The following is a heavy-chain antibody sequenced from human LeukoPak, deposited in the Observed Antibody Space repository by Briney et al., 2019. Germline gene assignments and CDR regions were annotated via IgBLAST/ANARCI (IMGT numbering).Heavy chain of an antibody. Sequence: GSSVKVSCKASGGTFSSYATSWVRQAPGQGLEWMGGIIPIFGTANYAQKFQGRVTITADESTSTAYMELSSLRSEDTAVYYCASTDDYGDYGPYYYYMDVWGKGTTVTVSS. CDR2: IIPIFGTA. D-gene: IGHD4-17*01. CDR1: GGTFSSYA. J-gene: IGHJ6*03. CDR3: ASTDDYGDYGPYYYYMDV. V-gene: IGHV1-69*01.